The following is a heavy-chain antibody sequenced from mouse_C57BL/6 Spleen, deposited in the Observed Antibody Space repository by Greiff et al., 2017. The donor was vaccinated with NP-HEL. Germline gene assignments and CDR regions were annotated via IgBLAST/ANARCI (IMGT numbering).Heavy chain of an antibody. CDR2: IDPSDSST. CDR1: GYTFTSYW. D-gene: IGHD1-1*01. V-gene: IGHV1-59*01. CDR3: ARRYYGSQPLYAMDY. J-gene: IGHJ4*01. Sequence: VQLQQPGAELVRPGTSVKLSCKASGYTFTSYWMHWVKQRPGQGLEWIGVIDPSDSSTNYNQKFKGKATLTVDTSSSTAYMQLSSLTSEDSAVYYCARRYYGSQPLYAMDYWGQGTSVTVSS.